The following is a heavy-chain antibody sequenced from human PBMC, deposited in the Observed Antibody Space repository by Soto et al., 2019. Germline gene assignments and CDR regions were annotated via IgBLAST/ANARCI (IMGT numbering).Heavy chain of an antibody. Sequence: GGSLILSCEASGFTFSRVSMNWVRQVPGKGLEWVASISSASSETWYADSVKGRFIISRDNAQNTLYLQMNSLKTEDTAIYYCTVIKRRDQYSTSGYRFDPWGPGTLVTVSS. D-gene: IGHD6-6*01. V-gene: IGHV3-21*03. CDR1: GFTFSRVS. CDR3: TVIKRRDQYSTSGYRFDP. J-gene: IGHJ5*02. CDR2: ISSASSET.